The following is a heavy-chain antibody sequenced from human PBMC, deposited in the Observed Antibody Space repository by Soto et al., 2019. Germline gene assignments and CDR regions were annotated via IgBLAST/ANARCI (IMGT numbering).Heavy chain of an antibody. Sequence: VQLVESGGGLIQPGGSLRLSCAASGFTVSNNHMTWVRQAAGKGLELVSFVHGGGSTSYADSVKGRFTISRDNSRNTLYLPMDSLRAEDTAIYYCAGRLTTAASLDYWGRGTRVTVSS. J-gene: IGHJ4*02. CDR1: GFTVSNNH. D-gene: IGHD3-16*01. CDR2: VHGGGST. CDR3: AGRLTTAASLDY. V-gene: IGHV3-53*01.